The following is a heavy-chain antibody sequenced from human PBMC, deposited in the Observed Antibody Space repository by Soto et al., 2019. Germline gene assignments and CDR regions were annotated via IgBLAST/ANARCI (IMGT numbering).Heavy chain of an antibody. V-gene: IGHV4-34*01. CDR1: GGSFSGYY. D-gene: IGHD3-10*01. Sequence: SETLSLTCAVYGGSFSGYYWSWIRQPPGKGLEWIGEINHSGSTNYNPSLKSRVTISVDTSKNQFSLKLSSVTAADTAVYYCARHPPSSVYYGAGGYFDYWGQGTLVTV. CDR3: ARHPPSSVYYGAGGYFDY. CDR2: INHSGST. J-gene: IGHJ4*02.